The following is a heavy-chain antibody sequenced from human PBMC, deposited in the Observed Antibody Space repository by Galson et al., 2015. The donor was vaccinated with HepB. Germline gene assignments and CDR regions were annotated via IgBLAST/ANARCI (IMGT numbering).Heavy chain of an antibody. CDR2: ISDNGGST. V-gene: IGHV3-64D*06. Sequence: SLRLSCAASGFTFSNYAMHWVRQAPGKGLEYVSAISDNGGSTYYADSVKGRFTISRDNSKNTLYLQMSTLRTEDTAVYYCVKDRITGTTWGQGTLVTVSS. J-gene: IGHJ5*02. CDR1: GFTFSNYA. CDR3: VKDRITGTT. D-gene: IGHD1-20*01.